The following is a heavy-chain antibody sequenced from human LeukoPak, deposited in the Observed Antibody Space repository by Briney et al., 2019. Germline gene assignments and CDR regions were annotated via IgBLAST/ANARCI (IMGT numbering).Heavy chain of an antibody. J-gene: IGHJ4*02. CDR3: AKCGNSGCHLIDY. V-gene: IGHV3-23*01. CDR2: ISGRTGAT. Sequence: GGSLRLSCAASGFTFTTNAMSWGRQAPGKGLEWVSAISGRTGATYYADSEKGRFTISRDNAKSTLYLQMDSLRAEGTAVYYCAKCGNSGCHLIDYWGQAALVTVSS. D-gene: IGHD6-19*01. CDR1: GFTFTTNA.